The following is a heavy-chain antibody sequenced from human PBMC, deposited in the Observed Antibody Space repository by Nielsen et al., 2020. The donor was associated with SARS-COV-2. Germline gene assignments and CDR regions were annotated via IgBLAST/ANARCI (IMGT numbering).Heavy chain of an antibody. CDR2: ISGNSDSA. J-gene: IGHJ5*02. D-gene: IGHD3-22*01. V-gene: IGHV1-18*04. Sequence: ASVNVSCKDSGYTFTKYGISWVRQAPGQGLEWMGWISGNSDSAKYVKKFLGRVIMTTDTSTSTAYLEVRSLRSDDTAVYYCASSAPPSGFNWFDPWGQGTLVTVSS. CDR1: GYTFTKYG. CDR3: ASSAPPSGFNWFDP.